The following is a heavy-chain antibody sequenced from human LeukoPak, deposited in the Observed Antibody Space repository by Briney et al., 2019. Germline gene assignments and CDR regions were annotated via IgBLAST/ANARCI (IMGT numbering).Heavy chain of an antibody. J-gene: IGHJ3*02. Sequence: SETLSLTCAVYGGSFSGYYWSWIRQPPGKGLEWIGEINHSGSTNYNPSLKSRVTISVDTSKNQFSLKLSSVTAADTAVYYCARGSRGYRHAFDIWGQGTMVTVSS. D-gene: IGHD5-18*01. V-gene: IGHV4-34*01. CDR2: INHSGST. CDR3: ARGSRGYRHAFDI. CDR1: GGSFSGYY.